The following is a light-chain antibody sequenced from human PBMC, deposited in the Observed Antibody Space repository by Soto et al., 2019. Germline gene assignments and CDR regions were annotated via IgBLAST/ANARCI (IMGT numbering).Light chain of an antibody. Sequence: QSALTQPPSGSGAPGQRVTISCTGSSSNIGAGYDVHWYQQLPGTAPKLLIYGNSNRPSGVPDRFSGSKSGTSASLAITGLQAEDGADYYCQSYDSSLEVFGGGTKLTVL. CDR1: SSNIGAGYD. CDR2: GNS. J-gene: IGLJ2*01. V-gene: IGLV1-40*01. CDR3: QSYDSSLEV.